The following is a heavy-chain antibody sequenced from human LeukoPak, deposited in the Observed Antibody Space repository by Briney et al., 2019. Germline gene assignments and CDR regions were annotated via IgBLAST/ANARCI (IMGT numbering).Heavy chain of an antibody. CDR3: ARLVRLTMVRGAHFDY. Sequence: SETLSLTCTVSGGSISSSSYFWGWIRQPPGKGLEWIGSIYYSGSTYYNPSLKNRVTISVDTFKNQFSLKLSSVTAADTAVYYCARLVRLTMVRGAHFDYWGQGTLVTASS. D-gene: IGHD3-10*01. CDR2: IYYSGST. J-gene: IGHJ4*02. V-gene: IGHV4-39*01. CDR1: GGSISSSSYF.